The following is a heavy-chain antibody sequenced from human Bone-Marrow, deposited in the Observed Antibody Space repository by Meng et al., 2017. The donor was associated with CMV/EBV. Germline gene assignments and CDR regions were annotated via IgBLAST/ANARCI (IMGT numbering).Heavy chain of an antibody. J-gene: IGHJ6*02. CDR3: ARDDWVGRYSSYYYCGMDV. Sequence: SETLSLTCTVSGGSVSSGSYYWSWIRQPPGKGLEWIGHIYHSGSTNYNPSLNSRVTISVDTSKNQFSLKLSSVTAADTAVYYCARDDWVGRYSSYYYCGMDVWGQGTTVTVSS. CDR1: GGSVSSGSYY. D-gene: IGHD1-26*01. CDR2: IYHSGST. V-gene: IGHV4-61*01.